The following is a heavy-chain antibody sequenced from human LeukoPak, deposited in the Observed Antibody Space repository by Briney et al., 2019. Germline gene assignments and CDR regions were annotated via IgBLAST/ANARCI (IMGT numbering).Heavy chain of an antibody. CDR2: ISWNSGSI. CDR1: GFTFDDYA. D-gene: IGHD2-15*01. V-gene: IGHV3-9*01. CDR3: AKAAVPYCSGGSCYPYY. J-gene: IGHJ4*02. Sequence: GGSLRLSCAASGFTFDDYAMRWVRQAPGKGLEWVSGISWNSGSIGYADSVKGRFTISRDNAKNSLYLQMNSLRAEDTALYYCAKAAVPYCSGGSCYPYYWGQGTLVTVSS.